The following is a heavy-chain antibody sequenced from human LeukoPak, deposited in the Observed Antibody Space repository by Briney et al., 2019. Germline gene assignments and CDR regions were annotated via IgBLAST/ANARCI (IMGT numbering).Heavy chain of an antibody. Sequence: PSETLSLTCAVSGGSISSSNWWSWVRQPPGKGLEWIGEIYHSGSTNYNPSLKSRVTISVDTSKNQFSLKLSSVTAADTAVYYCMYRAAIGDAFDIWGQGTMVTVSS. CDR3: MYRAAIGDAFDI. V-gene: IGHV4-4*02. CDR1: GGSISSSNW. CDR2: IYHSGST. J-gene: IGHJ3*02. D-gene: IGHD2-2*02.